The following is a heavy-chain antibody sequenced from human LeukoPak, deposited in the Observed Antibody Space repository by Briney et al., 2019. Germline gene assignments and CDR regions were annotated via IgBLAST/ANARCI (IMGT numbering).Heavy chain of an antibody. V-gene: IGHV3-15*07. J-gene: IGHJ5*02. D-gene: IGHD6-6*01. CDR3: TSFTISSGFP. CDR2: IKSKSDGGTT. CDR1: GFTFKSAW. Sequence: GGSLRLSCAASGFTFKSAWMNWVRQALGKGLEWVGRIKSKSDGGTTDYAAPVKGRFSISRDDSTNTLYLQMNSLKAEDTAVYYCTSFTISSGFPWGQGTLVTVSS.